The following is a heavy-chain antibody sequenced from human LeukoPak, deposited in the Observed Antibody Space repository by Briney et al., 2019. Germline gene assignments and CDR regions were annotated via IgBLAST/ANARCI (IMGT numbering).Heavy chain of an antibody. J-gene: IGHJ4*02. V-gene: IGHV3-23*01. CDR3: AKGGKWDVTPFDY. Sequence: GGSLRLSCAASGFTFTSYSMNWVRQAPGKGLEWVSTISGGGGSTYYADSVKGRFTISRDNSKNTLCLQVYSLRAEDTAVYYCAKGGKWDVTPFDYWGQGTLVTVSS. CDR2: ISGGGGST. CDR1: GFTFTSYS. D-gene: IGHD1-26*01.